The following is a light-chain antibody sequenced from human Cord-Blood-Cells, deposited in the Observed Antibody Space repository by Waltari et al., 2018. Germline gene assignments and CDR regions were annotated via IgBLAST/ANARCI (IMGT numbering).Light chain of an antibody. CDR3: GADHGSGSNFANWV. V-gene: IGLV9-49*01. CDR2: VGTGGIVG. Sequence: QPVLTQPPSASASLGASVTLTCTLSSGSSNYKVDWYQQRPGKGPRFVMRVGTGGIVGSKGDGIPDCFSVLGSGLNRYLTIKNIQEEDESDYHCGADHGSGSNFANWVFGGGTKLTVL. J-gene: IGLJ3*02. CDR1: SGSSNYK.